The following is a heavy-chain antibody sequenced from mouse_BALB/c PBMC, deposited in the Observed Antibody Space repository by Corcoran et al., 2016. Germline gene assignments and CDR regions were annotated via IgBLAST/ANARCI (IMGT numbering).Heavy chain of an antibody. CDR3: ARGRNWYAMDY. CDR2: INPYNDGT. Sequence: EVQLQQSGPELVKPGASVKMSCKASGYTFTSYVMHWVKQKPGQGLEWIGYINPYNDGTKYNEKFKGKATLTSDKSSSTAYMELSSLTSEDSAVYYCARGRNWYAMDYWGQGTSVTVSS. CDR1: GYTFTSYV. J-gene: IGHJ4*01. D-gene: IGHD4-1*01. V-gene: IGHV1S136*01.